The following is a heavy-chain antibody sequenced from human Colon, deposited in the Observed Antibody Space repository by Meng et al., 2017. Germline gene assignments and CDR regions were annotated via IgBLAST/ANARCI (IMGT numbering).Heavy chain of an antibody. CDR1: GYTFTSYA. Sequence: ASVKVSCKASGYTFTSYAMNWVRQAPGQGLEWMGWINTNTGNPTYAQGFTGRFVFSLDTSVSTAYLQISSLKAEDTAVYYCARDREDMVVVPAAMWGYYYYGMDVWGQGTTVTV. CDR2: INTNTGNP. D-gene: IGHD2-2*01. CDR3: ARDREDMVVVPAAMWGYYYYGMDV. V-gene: IGHV7-4-1*02. J-gene: IGHJ6*02.